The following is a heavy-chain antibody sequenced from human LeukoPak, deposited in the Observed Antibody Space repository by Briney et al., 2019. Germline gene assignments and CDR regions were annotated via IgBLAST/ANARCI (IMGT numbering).Heavy chain of an antibody. CDR2: INPNSGDS. CDR3: AREIGGILVFDY. Sequence: ASVKVSCKAAGYKVTGYYMHWVPQAPGQGLEWMGWINPNSGDSHHAQKFQGRVTMTRDTSISTAYMELSRLRSDDTAVYYCAREIGGILVFDYWGQGTMVTVSS. J-gene: IGHJ4*02. V-gene: IGHV1-2*02. CDR1: GYKVTGYY. D-gene: IGHD5-18*01.